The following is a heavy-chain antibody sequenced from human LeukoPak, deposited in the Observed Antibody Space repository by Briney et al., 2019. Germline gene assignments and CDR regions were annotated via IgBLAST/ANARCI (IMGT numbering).Heavy chain of an antibody. CDR2: IYYSGST. J-gene: IGHJ5*02. D-gene: IGHD2-2*01. V-gene: IGHV4-39*07. CDR1: APSILISSYC. Sequence: PTQTLSPAFTLVAPSILISSYCSVWIRHPPGKGLEWVGTIYYSGSTSYNPSLKRRVTISVDTSKNQFSLKLSAVTAADTAVYFCAREVGAAAAYNLFDPWGQGTLASVSS. CDR3: AREVGAAAAYNLFDP.